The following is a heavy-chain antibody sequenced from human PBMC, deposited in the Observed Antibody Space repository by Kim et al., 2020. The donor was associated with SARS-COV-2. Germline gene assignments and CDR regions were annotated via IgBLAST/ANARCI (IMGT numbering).Heavy chain of an antibody. CDR1: GGSISSGGYY. CDR3: ARDSTRGYSYGYYYGMDA. J-gene: IGHJ6*02. CDR2: IYYNGST. D-gene: IGHD5-18*01. Sequence: SETLSLTCTVSGGSISSGGYYWSWIRQHPGKGLEWIGYIYYNGSTYYNPSLKSRVTISVDTSKNQFSLKLSSVTAADTAVYYCARDSTRGYSYGYYYGMDAWGQGTTVTVSS. V-gene: IGHV4-31*03.